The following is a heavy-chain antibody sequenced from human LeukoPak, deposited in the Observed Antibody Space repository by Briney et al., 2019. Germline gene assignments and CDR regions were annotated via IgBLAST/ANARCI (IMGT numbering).Heavy chain of an antibody. D-gene: IGHD5-24*01. V-gene: IGHV3-21*01. J-gene: IGHJ4*02. CDR1: GFTVSSNY. Sequence: GGSLRLSCAASGFTVSSNYMSWVRQAPGKGLEWVSSISSGSSATHYADSVKGRLTISRDNAKNSLYLQMDNLRAEDTAVYYCVRGDGRDYWGQGTLVTVSS. CDR2: ISSGSSAT. CDR3: VRGDGRDY.